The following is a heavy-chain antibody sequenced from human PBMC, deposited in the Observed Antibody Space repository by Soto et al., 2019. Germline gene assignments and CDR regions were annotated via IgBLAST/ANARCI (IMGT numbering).Heavy chain of an antibody. CDR3: AHRRGDEVSLDP. D-gene: IGHD3-16*01. J-gene: IGHJ5*02. CDR1: GFSLSTSGVG. V-gene: IGHV2-5*02. CDR2: IYWDDDK. Sequence: QITLKESGPTLVKPTQTLTLTCTFSGFSLSTSGVGVGWIRQPPGKALEWLALIYWDDDKRYSPSLQSRLTITRDTYKTQVVLTMTNMDPVDTATYHCAHRRGDEVSLDPWGQGTLVTVSS.